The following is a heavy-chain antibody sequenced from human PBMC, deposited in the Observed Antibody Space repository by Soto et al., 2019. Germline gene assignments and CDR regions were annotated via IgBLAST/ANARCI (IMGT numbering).Heavy chain of an antibody. Sequence: EVQLVESGGGLVQPGGSLRLSCAASGFTFSSYSMNWVRQAPGKGLEWVSYISSSSSTIYYADSVKGRFTISRDNAKISLYLQMNSLRAEDTAVYYCARDYYDSSGYSAEFDYWGQGTLVTVSS. J-gene: IGHJ4*02. D-gene: IGHD3-22*01. CDR2: ISSSSSTI. CDR1: GFTFSSYS. V-gene: IGHV3-48*01. CDR3: ARDYYDSSGYSAEFDY.